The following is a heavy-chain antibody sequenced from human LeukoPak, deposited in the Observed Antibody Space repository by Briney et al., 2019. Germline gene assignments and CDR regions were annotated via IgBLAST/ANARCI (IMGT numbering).Heavy chain of an antibody. J-gene: IGHJ6*04. CDR3: ARLYGYDWGMDV. D-gene: IGHD5-12*01. V-gene: IGHV1-2*02. CDR2: INPNSGGT. CDR1: GYTFTGYY. Sequence: ASVKVSCKASGYTFTGYYMHWVRQAPGQGLEWMGWINPNSGGTNYAQKFQGRVTMTRDTSISTAYMELSRLRSDDTAVYYCARLYGYDWGMDVWGKGTTVTISS.